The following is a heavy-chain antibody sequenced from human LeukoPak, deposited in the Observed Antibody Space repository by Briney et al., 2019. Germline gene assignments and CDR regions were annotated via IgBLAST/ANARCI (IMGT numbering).Heavy chain of an antibody. CDR2: ISYDGRGK. V-gene: IGHV3-30*04. CDR1: GFTFSNYA. D-gene: IGHD7-27*01. CDR3: ATELGIKAFDM. J-gene: IGHJ3*02. Sequence: GGSLRLSCAASGFTFSNYAMHWVRQAPGKGLEWVALISYDGRGKEYADSVKGRFTISRDNSKNTLSLQMSSLRTEDTAVYYCATELGIKAFDMWGQGTMVTVSS.